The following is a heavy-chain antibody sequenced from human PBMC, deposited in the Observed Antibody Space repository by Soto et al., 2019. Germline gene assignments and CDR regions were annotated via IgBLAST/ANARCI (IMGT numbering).Heavy chain of an antibody. Sequence: SETLSLTCTVSGGSISSGNYYWSWIRQHPGKGLEWIGYIYYSGSTYYNPSLKSRVTISVDTSKNQFSLKLSSVTAADTAVYYCAREGGIVGATAADYWGQGTLVTSPQ. CDR3: AREGGIVGATAADY. V-gene: IGHV4-31*03. J-gene: IGHJ4*02. CDR2: IYYSGST. D-gene: IGHD1-26*01. CDR1: GGSISSGNYY.